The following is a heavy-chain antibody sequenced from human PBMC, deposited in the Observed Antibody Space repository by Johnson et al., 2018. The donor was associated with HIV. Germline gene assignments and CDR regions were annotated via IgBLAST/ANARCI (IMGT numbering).Heavy chain of an antibody. CDR1: GFTFSSYG. CDR3: ARVRAAAVSDAFDI. Sequence: QVQLVESGGGVVQPGRSLRLSCAASGFTFSSYGMHWVRQAPGKGLEWVAVIWYDGGNKYYADSVKGRFTVSRDNSKNSLYLQMNSLRADDTALYYCARVRAAAVSDAFDIWGQGTMVTVSS. V-gene: IGHV3-33*08. D-gene: IGHD6-13*01. CDR2: IWYDGGNK. J-gene: IGHJ3*02.